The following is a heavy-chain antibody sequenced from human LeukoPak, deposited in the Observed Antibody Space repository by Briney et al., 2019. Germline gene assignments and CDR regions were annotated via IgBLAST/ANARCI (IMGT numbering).Heavy chain of an antibody. V-gene: IGHV4-38-2*01. Sequence: KPSETLSLTCAVSGYSISSGYCWGWIRQPPGKGLEWIGSISHSGSTYYNPSLKSRVTMSVDTSKNQFSLKLSSVTAADTAVYYCARGYYYDSSGYGRYWFDPWGQGTLVTVSS. CDR1: GYSISSGYC. J-gene: IGHJ5*02. CDR2: ISHSGST. CDR3: ARGYYYDSSGYGRYWFDP. D-gene: IGHD3-22*01.